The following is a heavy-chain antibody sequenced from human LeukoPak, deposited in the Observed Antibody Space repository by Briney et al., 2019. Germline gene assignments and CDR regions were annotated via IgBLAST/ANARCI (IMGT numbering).Heavy chain of an antibody. J-gene: IGHJ3*01. V-gene: IGHV3-7*01. CDR2: IKEDGSDK. Sequence: GGSLRLSCAASGFTFSSYWMSWVRQAPGKGLEGVANIKEDGSDKYYVDSVKGRFPISRDNAKNSLYLQMNSLRAEDTAVYYCARAHVTGVDAFDVWGRGAMVTVSS. D-gene: IGHD2-21*02. CDR3: ARAHVTGVDAFDV. CDR1: GFTFSSYW.